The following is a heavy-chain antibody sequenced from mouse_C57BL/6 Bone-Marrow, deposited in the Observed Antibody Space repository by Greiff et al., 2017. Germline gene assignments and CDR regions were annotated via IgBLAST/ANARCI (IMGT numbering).Heavy chain of an antibody. CDR3: AGGYYYGSSYGEDYAMDY. CDR2: INPNYGTT. J-gene: IGHJ4*01. D-gene: IGHD1-1*01. Sequence: EVKLLESGPELVKPGASVKISCKASGYSFTDYNMNWVKQSNGKSLEWIGVINPNYGTTSYNQKFKGKATLTVDQSSSTAYMQLNSLTSEDSAVYYCAGGYYYGSSYGEDYAMDYWGQGTSVTVSS. CDR1: GYSFTDYN. V-gene: IGHV1-39*01.